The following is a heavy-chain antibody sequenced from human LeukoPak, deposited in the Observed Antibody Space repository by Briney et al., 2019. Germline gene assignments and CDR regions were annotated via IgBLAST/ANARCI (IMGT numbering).Heavy chain of an antibody. Sequence: GGSLRLSCAASGFNFSSYAMSWVRQAPGKGLEWVSAISGSGGSTYYADSVKGRFTISRDNSKNTLYLQMNSLRAEDTAVYYCAKDQQYTETTVTAFDPWGQGTLVTVSS. CDR1: GFNFSSYA. V-gene: IGHV3-23*01. CDR3: AKDQQYTETTVTAFDP. J-gene: IGHJ5*02. CDR2: ISGSGGST. D-gene: IGHD4-17*01.